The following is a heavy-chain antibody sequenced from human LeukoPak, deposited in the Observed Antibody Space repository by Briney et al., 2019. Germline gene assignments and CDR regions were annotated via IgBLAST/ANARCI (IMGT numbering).Heavy chain of an antibody. CDR1: GFTFSSYA. V-gene: IGHV3-23*01. CDR3: ARKYSGSDWRFDY. CDR2: ISGSGGDNTI. J-gene: IGHJ4*02. Sequence: PGGSLRLSCAASGFTFSSYAMSWVRQAPGKGLEWVSAISGSGGDNTIKYADSVRGRFTISRDNAKSSLYLQMNSLRVEDTAVYYCARKYSGSDWRFDYWGQGTLVTVSS. D-gene: IGHD1-26*01.